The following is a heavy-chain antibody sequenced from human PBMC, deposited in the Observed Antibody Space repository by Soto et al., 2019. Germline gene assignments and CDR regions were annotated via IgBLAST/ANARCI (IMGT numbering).Heavy chain of an antibody. D-gene: IGHD4-17*01. Sequence: PSETLSLTCAVYGGSFSGYYWSWIRQPPGKGLEWIGEINHSGSTNFNPSLKSRVRISVDTSKMQFSLKLSSVTAADTAVYYCAAHLKTTVTAYWYFDLWGRRTLVTVSS. J-gene: IGHJ2*01. CDR3: AAHLKTTVTAYWYFDL. CDR1: GGSFSGYY. CDR2: INHSGST. V-gene: IGHV4-34*01.